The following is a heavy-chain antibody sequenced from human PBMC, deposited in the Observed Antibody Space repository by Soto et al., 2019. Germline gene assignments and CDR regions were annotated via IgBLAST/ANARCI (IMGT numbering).Heavy chain of an antibody. CDR1: GGSISSGDYY. V-gene: IGHV4-30-4*01. D-gene: IGHD3-22*01. Sequence: QVQLQESGPGLVKPSQTLSLTCTVSGGSISSGDYYWSWIRQPPGKGLEWIGYIYYSGSTYYNPSLKSRVTISVDTAKNQFSLKLSSVTAADTAVYYCASTTMIVADWFDPWGQGTLVTVSS. CDR2: IYYSGST. CDR3: ASTTMIVADWFDP. J-gene: IGHJ5*02.